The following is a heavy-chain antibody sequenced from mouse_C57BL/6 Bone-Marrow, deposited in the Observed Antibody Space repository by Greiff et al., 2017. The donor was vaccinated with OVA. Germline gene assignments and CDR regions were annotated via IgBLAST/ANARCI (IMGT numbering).Heavy chain of an antibody. J-gene: IGHJ2*01. CDR3: ARGGREWSFDY. CDR1: GYTFTSYW. D-gene: IGHD1-1*02. V-gene: IGHV1-64*01. CDR2: IHPNSGST. Sequence: QVQLQQSGAELVKPGASVKLSCKASGYTFTSYWMHWVKQRPGQGLEWIGMIHPNSGSTNYNEKFKSKATLTVDKSSSTAYMQLSSLTSEDSAVYYCARGGREWSFDYWGQGTTLTVSS.